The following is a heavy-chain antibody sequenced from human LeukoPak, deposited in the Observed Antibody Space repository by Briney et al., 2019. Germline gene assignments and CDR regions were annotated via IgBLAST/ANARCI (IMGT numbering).Heavy chain of an antibody. V-gene: IGHV4-34*01. D-gene: IGHD3-10*01. CDR2: VDHSGTT. Sequence: PSETLFLTCAVSGGSFSSYFWSWIRQPPGKGLEWIGEVDHSGTTNYSPFLLGRVSMSVDTSKNHFSLKLTSVTAADTALYYCASLSKHYRGSGTFSYYYEKWGQGALVTVSS. CDR1: GGSFSSYF. J-gene: IGHJ4*02. CDR3: ASLSKHYRGSGTFSYYYEK.